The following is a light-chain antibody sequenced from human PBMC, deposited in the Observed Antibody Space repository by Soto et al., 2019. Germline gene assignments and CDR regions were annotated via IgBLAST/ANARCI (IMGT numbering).Light chain of an antibody. V-gene: IGKV3-20*01. CDR1: QSVSNNY. CDR3: QQYGRSPYA. CDR2: GAS. J-gene: IGKJ2*01. Sequence: EIVLTQSPGTLSLSPGERATLSCRASQSVSNNYLAWYQQKPGQAPRLLIYGASNRATGIPDRFSGSGSGTDFTLTISRLEPEDFAVYFCQQYGRSPYAFGQGTKVDIK.